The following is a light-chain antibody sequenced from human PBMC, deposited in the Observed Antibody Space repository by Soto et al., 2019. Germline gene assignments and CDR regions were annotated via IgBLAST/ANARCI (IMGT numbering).Light chain of an antibody. J-gene: IGKJ2*01. V-gene: IGKV3-20*01. Sequence: EIVLTQSPGTLSLSPGERATLSCRASQSVSSSYLAWYQQKPGQAPRLLIYATSSRAAGVPDRFSGSGSGTDFTLTISRLEPEDFAVYYCQQYDTSPPLYTFGQGTKLDIK. CDR3: QQYDTSPPLYT. CDR1: QSVSSSY. CDR2: ATS.